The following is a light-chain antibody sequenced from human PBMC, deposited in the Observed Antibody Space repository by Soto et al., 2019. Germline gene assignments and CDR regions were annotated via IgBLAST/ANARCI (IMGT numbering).Light chain of an antibody. J-gene: IGKJ1*01. Sequence: EIVMTQSPATLSVSPGERATLSCRASESVSSNLAWYQQKPGQAPRLLIYGASTRATGIPARFSGSGSGTEFTLTISSLQSEDFAVHYCQQYNNWPPWTFDQGTKVEIK. V-gene: IGKV3-15*01. CDR3: QQYNNWPPWT. CDR2: GAS. CDR1: ESVSSN.